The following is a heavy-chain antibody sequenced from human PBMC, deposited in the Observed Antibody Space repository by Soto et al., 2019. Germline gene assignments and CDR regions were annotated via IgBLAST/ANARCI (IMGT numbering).Heavy chain of an antibody. CDR3: ARNVGRGAFDI. Sequence: SETLSLTCTVSCGSISSYYWSWIRQPPGKGLEWIGYIYYSGSTNYNPSLKSRVTISVDTSKNQFSLKLSSVTAADTAVYYCARNVGRGAFDIWGQGTMVTVSS. J-gene: IGHJ3*02. CDR1: CGSISSYY. CDR2: IYYSGST. D-gene: IGHD3-10*01. V-gene: IGHV4-59*01.